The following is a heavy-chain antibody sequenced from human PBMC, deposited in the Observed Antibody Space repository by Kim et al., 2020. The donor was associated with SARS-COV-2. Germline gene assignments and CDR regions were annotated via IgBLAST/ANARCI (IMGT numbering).Heavy chain of an antibody. Sequence: ADTVKGRFTNSRDNSKNTLYLQMNSLRAEDTAVYYCAKALNYYDSIPFDYWGQGTLVTVSS. J-gene: IGHJ4*02. CDR3: AKALNYYDSIPFDY. V-gene: IGHV3-23*01. D-gene: IGHD3-22*01.